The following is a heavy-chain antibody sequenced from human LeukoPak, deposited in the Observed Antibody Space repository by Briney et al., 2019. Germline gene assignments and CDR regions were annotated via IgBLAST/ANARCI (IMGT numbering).Heavy chain of an antibody. V-gene: IGHV1-2*02. Sequence: ASVKVSCKASGYTFTGYYMHWVRQAPGQGLEWMGWINPNSGGTNYAQKFQGRVTMTRDTSISTAYMELSRLRSDDTAVYYCARWKRRGGGCYSLLYWGQGTLVTVSS. CDR2: INPNSGGT. CDR3: ARWKRRGGGCYSLLY. D-gene: IGHD2-21*02. CDR1: GYTFTGYY. J-gene: IGHJ4*02.